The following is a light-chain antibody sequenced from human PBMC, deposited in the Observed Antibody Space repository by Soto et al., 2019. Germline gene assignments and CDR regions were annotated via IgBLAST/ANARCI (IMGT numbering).Light chain of an antibody. CDR3: QQGHNWPLT. Sequence: EIVMTQSPATLSVSPGERATLSCRASQSISTELAWYQQKPGQPPRLLIYSASTRATGVPARFXGSGXGSXXXXXXXGLQSEDFAVYYCQQGHNWPLTFGQGTRLEI. V-gene: IGKV3-15*01. CDR1: QSISTE. CDR2: SAS. J-gene: IGKJ2*01.